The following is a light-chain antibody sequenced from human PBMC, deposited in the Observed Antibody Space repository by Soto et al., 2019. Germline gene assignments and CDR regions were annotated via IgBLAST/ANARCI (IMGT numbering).Light chain of an antibody. V-gene: IGLV4-69*01. Sequence: QAVVTQSPSASASLGASVKLTCTLSSGHSSYAIAWHQQQPEKGPRYLMKLNSDGSHSTGDGIPDRFSGSSSGAERYLTIASLQSEDEADYYCQTWGTGHVVFGGGTKLTVL. J-gene: IGLJ2*01. CDR1: SGHSSYA. CDR3: QTWGTGHVV. CDR2: LNSDGSH.